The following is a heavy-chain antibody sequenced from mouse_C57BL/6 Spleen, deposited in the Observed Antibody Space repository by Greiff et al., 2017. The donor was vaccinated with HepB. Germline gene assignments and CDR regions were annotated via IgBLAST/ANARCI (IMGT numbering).Heavy chain of an antibody. J-gene: IGHJ2*01. V-gene: IGHV1-42*01. CDR1: GYSFTGYY. Sequence: EVQLQQSGPELVKPGASVKISCKASGYSFTGYYMNWVKQSPEKSLEWIGEINPSTGGTTYNQKFKAKATLTVDKSSSTAYMKLKSLTSEDSAVYYCARYLDYFDYWGQGTTLTVSS. CDR3: ARYLDYFDY. CDR2: INPSTGGT.